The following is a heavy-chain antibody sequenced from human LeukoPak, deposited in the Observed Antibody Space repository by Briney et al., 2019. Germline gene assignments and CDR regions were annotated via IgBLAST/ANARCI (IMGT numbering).Heavy chain of an antibody. J-gene: IGHJ4*02. D-gene: IGHD3-22*01. Sequence: PGRSLRLSCAASGFTFSSYAMHWVRQAPGKGLEWVAVISYDGSNKYYADSVKGRFTISRDNSKNTLYLQMNSLRAEDTAVYYCAKTYDSSGSVFDYWGQGTLVTVSS. V-gene: IGHV3-30*18. CDR2: ISYDGSNK. CDR1: GFTFSSYA. CDR3: AKTYDSSGSVFDY.